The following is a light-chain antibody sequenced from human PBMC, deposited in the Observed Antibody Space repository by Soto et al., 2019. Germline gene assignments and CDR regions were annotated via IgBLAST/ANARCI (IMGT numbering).Light chain of an antibody. Sequence: DIQMTQSPSSLSASVGDRVTITCQASQDTSNYLNWYQQKPGKAPKLLIYDASNLETGVPSRFSGSGSGTDFNLTISSLQPEDIATYYCQQYDNLPYTFGQGTKVDIK. J-gene: IGKJ2*01. CDR1: QDTSNY. CDR2: DAS. CDR3: QQYDNLPYT. V-gene: IGKV1-33*01.